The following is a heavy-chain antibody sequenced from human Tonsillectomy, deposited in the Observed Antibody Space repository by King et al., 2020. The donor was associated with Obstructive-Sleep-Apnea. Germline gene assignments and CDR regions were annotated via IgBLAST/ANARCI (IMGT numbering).Heavy chain of an antibody. CDR2: ISSSGGST. D-gene: IGHD3-22*01. Sequence: VQLVESGGGLVQPGGSLRLSCAASGFTFSSYAMSWVRQAPGTGLEGVSCISSSGGSTYYGDSWKGRFTISRDNSKNTLYLQMNSLRAEDTAVYYCAKDPKIVVVITTPFDYWGQGTLVTVSS. CDR3: AKDPKIVVVITTPFDY. V-gene: IGHV3-23*04. CDR1: GFTFSSYA. J-gene: IGHJ4*02.